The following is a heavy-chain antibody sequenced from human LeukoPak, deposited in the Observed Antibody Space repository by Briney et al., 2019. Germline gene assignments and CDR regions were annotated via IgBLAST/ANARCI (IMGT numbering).Heavy chain of an antibody. V-gene: IGHV3-30*18. D-gene: IGHD1-26*01. CDR2: ISYDGSDN. Sequence: GRSVRLSCAASGFTFSNYGMHWVRQAPGKGLEWVAVISYDGSDNYYADSVKVLFTIARDNSKNTLYQQMNSLRAEDTAVYYCAKVSRQWELVYWFDPWGQGTLVPVSS. J-gene: IGHJ5*02. CDR1: GFTFSNYG. CDR3: AKVSRQWELVYWFDP.